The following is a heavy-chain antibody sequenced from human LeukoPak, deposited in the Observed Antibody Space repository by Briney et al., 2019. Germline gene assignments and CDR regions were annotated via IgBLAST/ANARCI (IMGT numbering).Heavy chain of an antibody. CDR1: GFTFSSYW. CDR3: ARDCGGSCWDY. D-gene: IGHD2-15*01. V-gene: IGHV3-7*01. Sequence: GGSLRLSCAASGFTFSSYWMSWVRQAPGKGLEWVANIKQDGSEKYYVDSVKGRFTISRDNDKNSLYLQMNSLRAEDTAVYYCARDCGGSCWDYWGQGTLVTVSS. J-gene: IGHJ4*02. CDR2: IKQDGSEK.